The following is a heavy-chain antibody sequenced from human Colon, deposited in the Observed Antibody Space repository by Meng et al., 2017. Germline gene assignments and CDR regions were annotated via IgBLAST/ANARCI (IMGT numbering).Heavy chain of an antibody. CDR1: GFTFSIYT. CDR3: ARTTNGAFEI. V-gene: IGHV3-74*03. D-gene: IGHD1-26*01. Sequence: EVHLVESGGGLVQPGESLRLSCAASGFTFSIYTMHWVRQAPGKGLVWVSRINSDGNTRTYADSVKGRFTISRDNAKNTLDLQMNRLRAEDTALYYCARTTNGAFEIWGQGTMVTVSS. CDR2: INSDGNTR. J-gene: IGHJ3*02.